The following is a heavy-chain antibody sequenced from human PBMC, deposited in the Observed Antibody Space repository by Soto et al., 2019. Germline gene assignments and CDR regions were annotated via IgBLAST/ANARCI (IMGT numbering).Heavy chain of an antibody. CDR3: ARDCGGGSCYPALGA. J-gene: IGHJ5*02. D-gene: IGHD2-15*01. V-gene: IGHV3-53*01. CDR1: GFVVSETY. CDR2: TYSGGST. Sequence: EVQVVESGGGLIQPGGSLRLSCAASGFVVSETYMSWVRQAPGRGLQWVSFTYSGGSTYYADSVKGRFTISRDSSRNTMYLQMNSLRVEDTAVYYCARDCGGGSCYPALGAWGQGNLVTVSS.